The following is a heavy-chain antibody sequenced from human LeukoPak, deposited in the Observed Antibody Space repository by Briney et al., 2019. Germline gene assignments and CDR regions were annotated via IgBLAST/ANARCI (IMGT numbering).Heavy chain of an antibody. CDR2: IYYSGST. CDR3: ARLQTAVAGFDY. J-gene: IGHJ4*02. Sequence: SETLSLTCTVSGGSISRSSYYWGWIRQPPGKGLEWIGRIYYSGSTCYNPSLKSRVTISVDTSQSLFSLKLSAVSAAGPAVYYCARLQTAVAGFDYWGQGNLVTVSP. D-gene: IGHD6-19*01. V-gene: IGHV4-39*01. CDR1: GGSISRSSYY.